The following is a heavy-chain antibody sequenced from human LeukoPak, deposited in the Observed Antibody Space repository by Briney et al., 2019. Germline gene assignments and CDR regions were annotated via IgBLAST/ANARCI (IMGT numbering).Heavy chain of an antibody. CDR3: ARDPQYSGSWGGAFDI. CDR2: IHYSGYT. J-gene: IGHJ3*02. CDR1: GDSISSYY. Sequence: SETLSLTYTVSGDSISSYYWSRIRQPPGRGLEWIGYIHYSGYTNYNPSLKSRVTISVDTSENQISLKLSSVTAADTAVYYCARDPQYSGSWGGAFDIWGQGTMVTVSS. D-gene: IGHD6-13*01. V-gene: IGHV4-59*12.